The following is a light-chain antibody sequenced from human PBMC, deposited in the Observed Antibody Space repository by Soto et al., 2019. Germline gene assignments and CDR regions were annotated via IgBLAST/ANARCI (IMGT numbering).Light chain of an antibody. CDR3: QQRSSWPFT. J-gene: IGKJ3*01. V-gene: IGKV3-11*01. Sequence: EIVLTQSPATLSLSPGGRATLSCRASQSVSSYLAWYQQKPGQAPRLLIYDASNRATGIPARFSGGGSGTDFTLTISSLEPEDFAVYYCQQRSSWPFTFGPGTKVDIK. CDR2: DAS. CDR1: QSVSSY.